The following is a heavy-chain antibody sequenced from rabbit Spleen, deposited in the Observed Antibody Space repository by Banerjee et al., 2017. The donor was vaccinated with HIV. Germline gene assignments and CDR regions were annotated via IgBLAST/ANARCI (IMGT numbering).Heavy chain of an antibody. CDR3: ARDTGSSFSSYGMDL. J-gene: IGHJ6*01. V-gene: IGHV1S40*01. CDR2: IDTGRSGFT. Sequence: QSLEESGGDLVKPGASLTLTCIASGVSFSGSSYMCWVRQAPGKGLEWIACIDTGRSGFTYSATWAKGRFTCSKTSSTTVTLQMTSLTVADTATYFCARDTGSSFSSYGMDLWGPGTLVTVS. D-gene: IGHD8-1*01. CDR1: GVSFSGSSY.